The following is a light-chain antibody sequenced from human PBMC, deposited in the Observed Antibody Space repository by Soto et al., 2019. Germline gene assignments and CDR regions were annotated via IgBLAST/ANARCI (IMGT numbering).Light chain of an antibody. V-gene: IGLV2-23*01. J-gene: IGLJ3*02. CDR2: EGS. CDR3: CSYAGSRV. Sequence: QSALSQPASVSGSPGQSITIPCIGTSSDFGSYNLVSWYQQHPGKAPKLMIYEGSKQPSGVSNRFSDSKSGNTASLTICGHQAEDEADYYCCSYAGSRVFGGGTKLTVL. CDR1: SSDFGSYNL.